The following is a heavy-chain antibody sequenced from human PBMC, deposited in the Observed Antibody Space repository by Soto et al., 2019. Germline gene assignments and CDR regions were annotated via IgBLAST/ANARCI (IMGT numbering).Heavy chain of an antibody. V-gene: IGHV3-23*01. D-gene: IGHD6-13*01. CDR2: ISGSGGST. CDR3: AKIGRNIAAAGAAGHFDY. J-gene: IGHJ4*02. CDR1: GFTFSSYA. Sequence: GGSLRLSCAASGFTFSSYAMSWVRQAPGKGLEWVSAISGSGGSTYYADSVKGRFTISRDNSKNTLYLQMNSLRAEDTAVYYCAKIGRNIAAAGAAGHFDYWGQGTLVTVSS.